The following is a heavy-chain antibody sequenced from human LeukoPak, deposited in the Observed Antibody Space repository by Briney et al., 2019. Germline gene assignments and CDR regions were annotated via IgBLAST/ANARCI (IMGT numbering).Heavy chain of an antibody. CDR1: VGTFSRYA. CDR3: ASSSDIVVVPAALMYPYYYYYMDV. J-gene: IGHJ6*03. V-gene: IGHV1-69*13. D-gene: IGHD2-2*01. Sequence: SVPVSFQASVGTFSRYAISWLRQAPGQGREWMGGIIPILGTANYAQKCQGRVTITADESTSTDYMELSRLRSEDTAVYYCASSSDIVVVPAALMYPYYYYYMDVWGKGTTVTVSS. CDR2: IIPILGTA.